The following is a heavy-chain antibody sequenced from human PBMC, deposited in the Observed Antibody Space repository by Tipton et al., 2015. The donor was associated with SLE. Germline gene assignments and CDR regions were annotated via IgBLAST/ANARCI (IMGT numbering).Heavy chain of an antibody. D-gene: IGHD2-15*01. CDR3: ARKCSGGSCYNY. J-gene: IGHJ4*02. CDR1: GGSISSSSYY. Sequence: TLSLTCTVSGGSISSSSYYWSWIHQPPGKGLEWIGEINHSGSTNYNPSLKSRVTISVDTSKKQFSLNLSSVTAADTAVYYCARKCSGGSCYNYWGQGTLVTVSS. V-gene: IGHV4-39*07. CDR2: INHSGST.